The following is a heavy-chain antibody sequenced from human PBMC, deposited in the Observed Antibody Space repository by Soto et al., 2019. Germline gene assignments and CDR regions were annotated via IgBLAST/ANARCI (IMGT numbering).Heavy chain of an antibody. J-gene: IGHJ3*02. Sequence: GESLKISCKGSGYSFTSYWIGWVRQTPGKGLEWMGIIYPGDSDTRYSPSFQGQVTISADKSISTAYLQWSSLKASDTAMYYCARHKGYSSGWYSAFDIWGQGTMVTVSS. D-gene: IGHD6-19*01. CDR3: ARHKGYSSGWYSAFDI. V-gene: IGHV5-51*01. CDR2: IYPGDSDT. CDR1: GYSFTSYW.